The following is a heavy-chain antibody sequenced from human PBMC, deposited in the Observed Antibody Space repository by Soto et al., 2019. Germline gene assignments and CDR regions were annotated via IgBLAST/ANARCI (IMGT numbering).Heavy chain of an antibody. CDR2: IWYDGSNK. CDR1: GFTFSSYG. J-gene: IGHJ3*02. CDR3: ARDRVAVAALDAFDI. V-gene: IGHV3-33*01. D-gene: IGHD6-19*01. Sequence: GGSLRLSCAASGFTFSSYGMHWVRQAPGKGLEWVAVIWYDGSNKYYADSVKGRFTISRDNSKNTLYLQMNSLRAEDTAVYYCARDRVAVAALDAFDIWGQGTMVTVSS.